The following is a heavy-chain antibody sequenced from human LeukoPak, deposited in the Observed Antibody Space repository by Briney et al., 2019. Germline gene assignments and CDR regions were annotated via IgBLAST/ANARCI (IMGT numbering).Heavy chain of an antibody. CDR2: IYYSGST. CDR3: AGYSSSWSY. D-gene: IGHD6-13*01. Sequence: SETLSLTCTVSGGSIRSSYYYWGWIRQPPGKGLEWIGYIYYSGSTNYNPSLKSRVTISVDTSKNQFSLKLSSVTAADTAVYYCAGYSSSWSYWGQGTLVTVSS. J-gene: IGHJ4*02. V-gene: IGHV4-61*05. CDR1: GGSIRSSYYY.